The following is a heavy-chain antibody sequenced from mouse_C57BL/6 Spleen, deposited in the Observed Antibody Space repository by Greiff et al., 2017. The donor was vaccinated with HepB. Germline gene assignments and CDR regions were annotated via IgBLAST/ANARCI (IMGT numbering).Heavy chain of an antibody. Sequence: QVQLQQPGAELVRPGSSVKLSCKASGYTFTSYWMHWVKQRPIQGLEWIGNIDPSDSETHYNQKFKDKATLTVDKSSSTAYMQLSSLTSEDSAVYYCARSYYGNYVDWYFDDWGTGTTVTVSS. CDR1: GYTFTSYW. CDR3: ARSYYGNYVDWYFDD. V-gene: IGHV1-52*01. J-gene: IGHJ1*03. CDR2: IDPSDSET. D-gene: IGHD2-10*01.